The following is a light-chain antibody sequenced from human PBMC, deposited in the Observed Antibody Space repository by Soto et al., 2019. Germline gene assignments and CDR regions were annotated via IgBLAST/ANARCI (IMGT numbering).Light chain of an antibody. J-gene: IGKJ2*01. CDR1: QSVNSNY. V-gene: IGKV3-20*01. CDR2: GAS. CDR3: QPYGNSPHT. Sequence: EIVLTQSPGTLSLSPGERATLSCRASQSVNSNYLAWYQQTPGQVPRPLIYGASIRAAGAPDRLSGSGSGTDFTLTNSRLEPEDDAVYYCQPYGNSPHTFCQGTKLEIK.